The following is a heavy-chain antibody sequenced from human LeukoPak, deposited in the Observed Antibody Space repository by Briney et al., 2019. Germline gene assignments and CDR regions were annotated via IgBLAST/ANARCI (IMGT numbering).Heavy chain of an antibody. CDR3: ARTTMIAHATNY. D-gene: IGHD3-22*01. Sequence: SETLSLTCAVYGGSFSGYYWSWIRQPPGKGLEWIAEINHSGSTNYNPSLKSRVTISVDTSKNQFSLKLSSVTAADTAVYYCARTTMIAHATNYWGQGTLVTVSS. CDR1: GGSFSGYY. V-gene: IGHV4-34*01. CDR2: INHSGST. J-gene: IGHJ4*02.